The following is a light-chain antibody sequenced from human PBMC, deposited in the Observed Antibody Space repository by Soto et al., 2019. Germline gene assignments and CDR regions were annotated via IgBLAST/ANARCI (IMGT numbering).Light chain of an antibody. V-gene: IGKV3-15*01. Sequence: EIVMTQSPATLSVSPGERATLSCRASQSVSSNLAWYQQKPGQAPRLLIYGASTRATGIPARFSGSGSGTEFTLTISSLQSEDFAVYYCQQYNYWRLTFGQGTKVEIK. CDR2: GAS. J-gene: IGKJ1*01. CDR1: QSVSSN. CDR3: QQYNYWRLT.